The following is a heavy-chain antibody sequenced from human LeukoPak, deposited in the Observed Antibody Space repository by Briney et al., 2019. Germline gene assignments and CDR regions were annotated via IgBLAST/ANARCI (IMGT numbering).Heavy chain of an antibody. CDR1: GFTFSSYA. CDR2: ISGSGGST. Sequence: GGSLRLSCAASGFTFSSYAMSWVRQAPGKGLEWVSAISGSGGSTYYAGSVKGRFTISRDNSKNTLYLQMNSLRAEDTAVYYCAKCSGYYSNAEYFQHWGQGTLVTVSS. D-gene: IGHD3-22*01. V-gene: IGHV3-23*01. J-gene: IGHJ1*01. CDR3: AKCSGYYSNAEYFQH.